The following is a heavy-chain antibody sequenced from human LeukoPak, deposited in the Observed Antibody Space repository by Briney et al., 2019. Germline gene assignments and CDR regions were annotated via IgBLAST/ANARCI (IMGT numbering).Heavy chain of an antibody. D-gene: IGHD3-22*01. J-gene: IGHJ5*01. V-gene: IGHV3-43*02. CDR1: GFSFDDYA. CDR2: ISGDGGST. CDR3: ARESDSSGWYDS. Sequence: GGSLRLSCEAPGFSFDDYAIHWVPQAPRKGLEWVSLISGDGGSTFYADSVKGRFTISRDNSKNSLYLQMSSLRSEDTALYYCARESDSSGWYDSWGQGTLVTVSS.